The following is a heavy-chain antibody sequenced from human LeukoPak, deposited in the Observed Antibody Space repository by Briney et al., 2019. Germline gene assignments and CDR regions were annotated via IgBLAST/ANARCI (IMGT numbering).Heavy chain of an antibody. D-gene: IGHD6-19*01. Sequence: ASVKVSCKASGYTFTNNAFSWVRQAPGQGLEWMGWISAYNGNTHYAQTLQGRVTMTTDTSTSTAYMGLRSLRSDDTAVYYCAREGVAGRSGYFDYWGQGTLVTVSS. J-gene: IGHJ4*02. CDR1: GYTFTNNA. V-gene: IGHV1-18*01. CDR2: ISAYNGNT. CDR3: AREGVAGRSGYFDY.